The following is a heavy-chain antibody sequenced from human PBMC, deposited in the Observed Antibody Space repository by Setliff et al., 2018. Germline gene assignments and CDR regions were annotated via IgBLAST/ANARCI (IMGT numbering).Heavy chain of an antibody. CDR3: AKGGGRYHSDS. Sequence: LSLTFTVSGASIHSLSWWSWVRQPPGKGLEWIGEIYHDGNDKYTPSVHYSPSLKSRVTISIDKSNNQFSLKLTSMTAADTAVYYCAKGGGRYHSDSWGQGILVTVSS. V-gene: IGHV4-4*02. D-gene: IGHD1-1*01. J-gene: IGHJ4*02. CDR2: IYHDGND. CDR1: GASIHSLSW.